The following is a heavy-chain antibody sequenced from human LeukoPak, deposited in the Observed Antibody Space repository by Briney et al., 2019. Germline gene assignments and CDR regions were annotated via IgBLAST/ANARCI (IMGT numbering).Heavy chain of an antibody. CDR3: AREHIWGSYRYTDY. CDR1: GYSFTSYD. D-gene: IGHD3-16*02. J-gene: IGHJ4*02. Sequence: ASVTVSCKASGYSFTSYDISWVRQAPGQGLEWMGWISAYIGNTNYAQNYQGRVTMTTDTSTSTAYMELRSLRSDDTAVYYCAREHIWGSYRYTDYWGQGTLVTVSS. CDR2: ISAYIGNT. V-gene: IGHV1-18*01.